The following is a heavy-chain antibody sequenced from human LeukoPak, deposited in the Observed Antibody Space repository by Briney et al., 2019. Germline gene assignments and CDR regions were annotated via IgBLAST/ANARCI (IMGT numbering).Heavy chain of an antibody. D-gene: IGHD3-9*01. V-gene: IGHV1-46*01. CDR3: SRGEYDILTGSIAPPDY. CDR1: GYTFTSYY. CDR2: INPSGGST. J-gene: IGHJ4*02. Sequence: ASVKVSCKASGYTFTSYYMHWVRQAPGQGLEWMGIINPSGGSTSYAQKFQGRVTMIRDTSTSTVYMELSSLRSEDTAVYYCSRGEYDILTGSIAPPDYWGQGTLVTVSS.